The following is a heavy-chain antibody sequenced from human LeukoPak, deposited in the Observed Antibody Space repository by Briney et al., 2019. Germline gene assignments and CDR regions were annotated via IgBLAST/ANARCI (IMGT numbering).Heavy chain of an antibody. Sequence: ASVKVSCKTSGYTFIDYYMHWVRQAPGQGLEWMGWINPSSGRTSTAQKLQGRVTMTRDTSITTFYMEVSWLTSDATAIYYSARADRLDGSPYLIGPWGQGTLVSVSS. V-gene: IGHV1-2*02. CDR2: INPSSGRT. J-gene: IGHJ5*02. CDR3: ARADRLDGSPYLIGP. D-gene: IGHD1-26*01. CDR1: GYTFIDYY.